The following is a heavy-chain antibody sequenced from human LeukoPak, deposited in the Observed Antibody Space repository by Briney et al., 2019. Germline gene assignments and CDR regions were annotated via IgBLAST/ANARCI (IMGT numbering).Heavy chain of an antibody. CDR3: ARGSLLWFGD. D-gene: IGHD3-10*01. CDR2: ITSRGSTI. J-gene: IGHJ4*02. Sequence: PGESLRLSCAASGFTLSSYEMNWVRQAPGKGLEWVSYITSRGSTIYYADSVKGRFTISRDNAKNSLYLQMNSLRAEDTAVYYCARGSLLWFGDRGQGTLVTVSS. V-gene: IGHV3-48*03. CDR1: GFTLSSYE.